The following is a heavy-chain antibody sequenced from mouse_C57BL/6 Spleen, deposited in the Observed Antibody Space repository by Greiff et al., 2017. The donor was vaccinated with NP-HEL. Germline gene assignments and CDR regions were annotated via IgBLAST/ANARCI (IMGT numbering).Heavy chain of an antibody. CDR1: GYTFTSYW. CDR2: IHPNSGST. Sequence: QVQLQQPGAELVKPGASVKLSCKASGYTFTSYWMHWVKQRPGQGLEWIGMIHPNSGSTNYNEKFKSKATLTVDKSSSTAYMQLSSLTSEDSAVYYCARVRGNYGEWYFDVWGTGTTVTVSS. D-gene: IGHD2-1*01. J-gene: IGHJ1*03. V-gene: IGHV1-64*01. CDR3: ARVRGNYGEWYFDV.